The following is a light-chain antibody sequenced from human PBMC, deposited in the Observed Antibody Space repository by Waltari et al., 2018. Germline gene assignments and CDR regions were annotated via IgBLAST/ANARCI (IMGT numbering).Light chain of an antibody. CDR2: EDT. V-gene: IGLV1-51*02. J-gene: IGLJ7*01. Sequence: QSVLTQPHSVSAAPGQRVTISCSGGRSNIGNNYVSWYRQFPGTAPKLLIYEDTERPSGIAGRFAGSKSGTSATLDITGLQAGDEADYYCGTWDSSLSGAVFGGGTHLTVL. CDR3: GTWDSSLSGAV. CDR1: RSNIGNNY.